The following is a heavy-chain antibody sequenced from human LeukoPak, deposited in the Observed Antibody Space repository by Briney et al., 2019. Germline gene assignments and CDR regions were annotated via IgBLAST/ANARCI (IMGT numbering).Heavy chain of an antibody. J-gene: IGHJ4*02. V-gene: IGHV4-38-2*02. D-gene: IGHD3-3*01. CDR3: ARDPTGGDFWSGDPLFDY. CDR2: IYHSGST. CDR1: GYSISSGYY. Sequence: SETLSLTCTVSGYSISSGYYWGWIRQPPGKGLEWIGSIYHSGSTYYNPSLKSRVTISVDTSKNQFSLKLSSVTAADTAVYYCARDPTGGDFWSGDPLFDYWGQGTLVTVSS.